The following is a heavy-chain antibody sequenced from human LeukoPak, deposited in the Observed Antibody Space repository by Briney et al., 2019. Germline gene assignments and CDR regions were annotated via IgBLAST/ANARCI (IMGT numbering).Heavy chain of an antibody. J-gene: IGHJ6*02. CDR2: IIPILGIA. CDR1: GGTFSSYA. Sequence: GASVKVSCKASGGTFSSYAISWVRQAPGQGLEWMGRIIPILGIANYAQKFQGRVTITADKSTSTAYMELSSLRSEDTAVCYCARDDSSGYYYYYYYGMGVWGQGTTVTVSS. D-gene: IGHD3-22*01. V-gene: IGHV1-69*04. CDR3: ARDDSSGYYYYYYYGMGV.